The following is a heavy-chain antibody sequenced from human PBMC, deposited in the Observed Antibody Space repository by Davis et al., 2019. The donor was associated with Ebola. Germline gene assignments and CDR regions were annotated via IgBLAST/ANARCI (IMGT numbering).Heavy chain of an antibody. CDR2: INPNSGGT. V-gene: IGHV1-2*02. J-gene: IGHJ3*02. CDR3: ARGYYGGNSDNDAFDI. CDR1: GYTFTGYY. Sequence: ASVKVSCKASGYTFTGYYMHWVRQAPGQGLEWMGWINPNSGGTNYAQKFQGRVTMTRDTSISTAYMELSRLRSDDTAVYYCARGYYGGNSDNDAFDIWGQGTMVTVSS. D-gene: IGHD4-23*01.